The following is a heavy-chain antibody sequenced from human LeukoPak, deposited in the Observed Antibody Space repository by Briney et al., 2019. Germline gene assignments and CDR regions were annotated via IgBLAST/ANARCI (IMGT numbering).Heavy chain of an antibody. D-gene: IGHD3-10*01. CDR2: INSDGSST. CDR3: ARGVLQGGGFDY. Sequence: GGSLRLSCAASGFSFSSYWMHWVRQAPGKGLVCVSRINSDGSSTNYADFVKGRFTISRDNAKNTLYLQMNSLRAEDTAVYYCARGVLQGGGFDYWGQGTLVTVSS. V-gene: IGHV3-74*01. J-gene: IGHJ4*02. CDR1: GFSFSSYW.